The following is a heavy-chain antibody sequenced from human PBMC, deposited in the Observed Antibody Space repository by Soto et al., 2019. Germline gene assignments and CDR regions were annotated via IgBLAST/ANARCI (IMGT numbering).Heavy chain of an antibody. D-gene: IGHD4-4*01. CDR3: ARGRYDYSNYYFDY. Sequence: GGSLRLSCAASGFTFSSFGMHWVRQAPGKGLEWVAVIWYDGSNIHYADSVKGRFTISRDNSRNTLYLQMNSLRAEDTAVYYCARGRYDYSNYYFDYCGQGTRVTVSS. V-gene: IGHV3-33*01. CDR1: GFTFSSFG. CDR2: IWYDGSNI. J-gene: IGHJ4*02.